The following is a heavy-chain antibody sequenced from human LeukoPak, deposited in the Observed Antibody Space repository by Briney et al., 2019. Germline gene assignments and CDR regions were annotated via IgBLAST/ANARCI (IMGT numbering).Heavy chain of an antibody. J-gene: IGHJ4*02. V-gene: IGHV5-51*01. CDR3: ARLSAMYYYDSNWDY. CDR2: IYPGDSDT. Sequence: GESLRISCKGSGYRFTSYWIGWVRQMPGKGLGWMGIIYPGDSDTRYSPSFQGQVTISADKSISTAYLQWSSLKASDTAMYYCARLSAMYYYDSNWDYWGQGTLVTVSS. D-gene: IGHD3-22*01. CDR1: GYRFTSYW.